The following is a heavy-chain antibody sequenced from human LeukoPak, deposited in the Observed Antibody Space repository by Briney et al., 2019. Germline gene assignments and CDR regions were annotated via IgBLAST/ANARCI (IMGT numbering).Heavy chain of an antibody. Sequence: ASVKVSCKASGYIFTGNYMHWVRQAPGQGLEKMGWINPNSGCTNYAQKFQGRVTMTRDTSISTAYMELSRLRSDDTAVYYCARDNESPYDFWSGSYYYYYMDVWGKGTTVTVSS. CDR3: ARDNESPYDFWSGSYYYYYMDV. CDR2: INPNSGCT. V-gene: IGHV1-2*02. J-gene: IGHJ6*03. D-gene: IGHD3-3*01. CDR1: GYIFTGNY.